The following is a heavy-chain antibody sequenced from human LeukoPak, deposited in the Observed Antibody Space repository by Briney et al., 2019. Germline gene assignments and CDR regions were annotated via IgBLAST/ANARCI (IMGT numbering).Heavy chain of an antibody. CDR2: IYPGDSDT. D-gene: IGHD1-1*01. CDR3: ARHERSTTGSLLYDN. J-gene: IGHJ4*02. Sequence: GESLKISCKGSGYSFTSYWIGWVRQMPGKGLEWMGIIYPGDSDTRYSPSFQGQVTISADKSISAAYLQWSSLKASDTAMYYCARHERSTTGSLLYDNWGQGTLVTVSS. V-gene: IGHV5-51*01. CDR1: GYSFTSYW.